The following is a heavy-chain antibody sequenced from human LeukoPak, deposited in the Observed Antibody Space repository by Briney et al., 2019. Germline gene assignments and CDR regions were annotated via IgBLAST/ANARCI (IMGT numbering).Heavy chain of an antibody. D-gene: IGHD1-26*01. Sequence: PGRSLRLSCAASGFTFSSYGMHWVRQAPGKGLEWVAVISYDGRKQYYADSVKGRFTISRDNSKNTLYLQMNSLRGEDTALYYCAKEGSERRSDFLDYWGQGSLVTVSS. J-gene: IGHJ4*02. V-gene: IGHV3-30*18. CDR2: ISYDGRKQ. CDR3: AKEGSERRSDFLDY. CDR1: GFTFSSYG.